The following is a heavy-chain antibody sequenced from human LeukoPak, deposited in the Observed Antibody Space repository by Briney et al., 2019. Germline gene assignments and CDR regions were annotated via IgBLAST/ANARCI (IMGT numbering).Heavy chain of an antibody. V-gene: IGHV4-34*01. Sequence: PSETLSLTCAVYGGSFSGYYWSWIRQPPGKGLEWIGEINHSGSTNYNPSLKSRVTISVDTSKNQFSLKLSSVTAADTAVYYCARGPVITMIVVVITTEYYFDYWGQGTLVTVSS. CDR3: ARGPVITMIVVVITTEYYFDY. CDR1: GGSFSGYY. CDR2: INHSGST. J-gene: IGHJ4*02. D-gene: IGHD3-22*01.